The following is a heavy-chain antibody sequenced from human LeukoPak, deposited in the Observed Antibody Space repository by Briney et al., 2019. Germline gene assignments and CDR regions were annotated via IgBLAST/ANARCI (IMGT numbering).Heavy chain of an antibody. J-gene: IGHJ4*02. V-gene: IGHV1-2*02. Sequence: ASVKVSCKAPGYTFTKNFLHWVRQAPGQGLEWMGWINPNDGGTLYAQKFQGRVTMTTDTSIATAYMEMSTLTSDDTAVYYCARDDYGDLQYFENWGQGTLVTVSS. CDR2: INPNDGGT. CDR1: GYTFTKNF. D-gene: IGHD4-17*01. CDR3: ARDDYGDLQYFEN.